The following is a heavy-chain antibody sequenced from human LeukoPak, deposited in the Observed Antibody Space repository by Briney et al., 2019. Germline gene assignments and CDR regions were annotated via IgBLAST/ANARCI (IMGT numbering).Heavy chain of an antibody. J-gene: IGHJ5*02. CDR1: GYTFTGYG. D-gene: IGHD3-22*01. CDR3: ARGRVLDSSGYINWFDP. V-gene: IGHV1-69*13. CDR2: IIPIFGTA. Sequence: SVKVSCKASGYTFTGYGISWVRQAPGQGLEWMGGIIPIFGTANYAQKFQGRVTITADESTSTAYMELSSLRSEDTAVYYCARGRVLDSSGYINWFDPWGQGTLVTVSS.